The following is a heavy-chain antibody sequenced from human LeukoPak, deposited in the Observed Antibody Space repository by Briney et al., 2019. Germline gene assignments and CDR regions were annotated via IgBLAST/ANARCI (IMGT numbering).Heavy chain of an antibody. Sequence: SETLSLTCAVYGGSFSGYYRSWIRQPPGKGLEWIGEINHSGSTNYNPSLKSRVTISVDTSKNQFSLKLSSVTAADTAVYYCARGGGNKQWLTWFDPWGQGTLVTVSS. V-gene: IGHV4-34*01. J-gene: IGHJ5*02. CDR2: INHSGST. CDR3: ARGGGNKQWLTWFDP. D-gene: IGHD6-19*01. CDR1: GGSFSGYY.